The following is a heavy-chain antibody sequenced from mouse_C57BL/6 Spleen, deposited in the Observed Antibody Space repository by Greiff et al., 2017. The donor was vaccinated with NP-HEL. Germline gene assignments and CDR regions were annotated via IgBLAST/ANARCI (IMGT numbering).Heavy chain of an antibody. D-gene: IGHD2-4*01. Sequence: VKLQQSGPELVKPGASVKISCKASGYTFTDYYMNWVKQSHGKSLEWIGDINPNNGGTSYNQKFKGKATLTVDKSSSTAYMELRSLTSEDSAVYYCARWFYDYGFDYWGQGTTLTVSS. CDR2: INPNNGGT. J-gene: IGHJ2*01. V-gene: IGHV1-26*01. CDR1: GYTFTDYY. CDR3: ARWFYDYGFDY.